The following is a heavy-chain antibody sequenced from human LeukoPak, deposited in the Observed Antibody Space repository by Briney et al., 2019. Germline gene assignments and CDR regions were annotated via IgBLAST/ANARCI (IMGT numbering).Heavy chain of an antibody. CDR1: GGTFSSYA. D-gene: IGHD6-19*01. V-gene: IGHV1-69*13. CDR3: ARGAVAGTILYYYYYGMDV. J-gene: IGHJ6*02. CDR2: IIPIFGTA. Sequence: ASVKVSCKASGGTFSSYAISWVRQAPGQGLEWMGGIIPIFGTANYAQKFQGRVTITADESTSTAYMELSSLRSEDTAVYYCARGAVAGTILYYYYYGMDVWGQGTTVTVSS.